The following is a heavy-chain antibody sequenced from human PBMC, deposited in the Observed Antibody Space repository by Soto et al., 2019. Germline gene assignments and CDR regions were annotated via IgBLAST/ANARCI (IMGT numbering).Heavy chain of an antibody. CDR2: IKSKTDGGTT. CDR3: TTDRVVVITTLNAFDI. V-gene: IGHV3-15*07. J-gene: IGHJ3*02. CDR1: GFTFSNAW. D-gene: IGHD3-22*01. Sequence: GGSLRLSCAASGFTFSNAWMNWVRQAPGKGLEWVGRIKSKTDGGTTDYAAPVKGRFTISIDDSKNTLYLQMNSLKTEDTAVYYCTTDRVVVITTLNAFDIWGQGTMVTVSS.